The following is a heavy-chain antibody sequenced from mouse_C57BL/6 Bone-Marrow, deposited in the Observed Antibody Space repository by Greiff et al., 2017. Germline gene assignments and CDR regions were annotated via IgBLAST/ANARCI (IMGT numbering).Heavy chain of an antibody. J-gene: IGHJ1*03. CDR3: ARDGYWYFDV. Sequence: EVKLMESGGDLVKPGGSLKLSCAASGFTFSSYGMSWVRQTPDKRLEWVATISGGGSYTYYPDSVKGRFTISRDNAKNTLYLQMSSLKSEDTAMYYCARDGYWYFDVWGTGTTVTVSS. CDR2: ISGGGSYT. V-gene: IGHV5-6*01. CDR1: GFTFSSYG.